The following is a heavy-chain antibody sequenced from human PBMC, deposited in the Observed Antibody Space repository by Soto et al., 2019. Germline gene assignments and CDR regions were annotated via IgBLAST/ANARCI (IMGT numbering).Heavy chain of an antibody. CDR1: GFTFSSYA. J-gene: IGHJ4*02. CDR2: ITGSGGST. V-gene: IGHV3-23*01. Sequence: EVQLLESGGGLVQPGGSLRLSCAASGFTFSSYAMSWVRQAPGKGLEWVSVITGSGGSTYYADSMKGRFTISRDNSNKSLYPQINSLGADDPAIYYCAKVAVSSGHYYDPFDYWGQGTLVMVSS. CDR3: AKVAVSSGHYYDPFDY. D-gene: IGHD3-22*01.